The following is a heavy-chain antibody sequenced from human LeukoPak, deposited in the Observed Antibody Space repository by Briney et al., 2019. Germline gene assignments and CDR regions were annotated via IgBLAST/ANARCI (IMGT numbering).Heavy chain of an antibody. CDR3: ARRYYYDSSGDYQGYYFDY. J-gene: IGHJ4*02. CDR1: GGSISSSSYY. V-gene: IGHV4-39*01. D-gene: IGHD3-22*01. Sequence: PSGTLSLTCTVSGGSISSSSYYWGWIRQPPGKGLEWIGSIYYSGSTYYNPSHKSRVTISVDTSKNQFSLKLSSVTAADTAVYYCARRYYYDSSGDYQGYYFDYWGQGTLATVSS. CDR2: IYYSGST.